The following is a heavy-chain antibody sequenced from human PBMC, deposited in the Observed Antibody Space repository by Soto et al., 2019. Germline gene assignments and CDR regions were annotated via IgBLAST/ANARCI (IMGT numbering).Heavy chain of an antibody. CDR1: GFTFGGYA. CDR3: ARGRSSRQLYPNYFDY. V-gene: IGHV3-49*04. D-gene: IGHD3-16*02. Sequence: PGGSLRLSCTTSGFTFGGYAMSWVRQAPGKGLEWVGFIRGKAYSGTTEYAASVRGRFTISRDDSKSIAYLQMNSLESEDTAVYYCARGRSSRQLYPNYFDYWGQGTLVTVSS. CDR2: IRGKAYSGTT. J-gene: IGHJ4*02.